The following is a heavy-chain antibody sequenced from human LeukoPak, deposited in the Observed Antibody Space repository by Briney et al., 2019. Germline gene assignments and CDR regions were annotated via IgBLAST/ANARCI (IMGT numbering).Heavy chain of an antibody. CDR2: IYYTGST. CDR1: GVSISSGDYY. D-gene: IGHD3-16*02. V-gene: IGHV4-30-4*01. Sequence: PSGTLSLTCIVSGVSISSGDYYWSWIRQPPGKGLEWIGYIYYTGSTSYNPSLKNRVTILVDTSKNQFSLKLSSVTAADTAVYYCARGPNYVWGSYQYFDYWGQGTLVTVSS. J-gene: IGHJ4*02. CDR3: ARGPNYVWGSYQYFDY.